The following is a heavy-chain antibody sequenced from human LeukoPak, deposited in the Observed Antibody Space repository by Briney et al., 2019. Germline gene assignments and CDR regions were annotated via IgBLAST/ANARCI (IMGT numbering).Heavy chain of an antibody. CDR2: IKQDGSEK. J-gene: IGHJ4*02. D-gene: IGHD6-19*01. CDR1: GFTFGAYY. V-gene: IGHV3-7*03. Sequence: GGSLRLSCAASGFTFGAYYRTWVRQAPGKGLEWVANIKQDGSEKYYVDSVKGRFTISRDNANNSLYLQMNSLRAEDTAVYYCARMSGIAVAAIWISYFDYWGQGTLVTVSS. CDR3: ARMSGIAVAAIWISYFDY.